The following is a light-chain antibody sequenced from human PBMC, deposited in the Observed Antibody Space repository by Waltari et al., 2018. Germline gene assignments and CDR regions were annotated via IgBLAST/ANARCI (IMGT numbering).Light chain of an antibody. V-gene: IGKV1-39*01. CDR3: QQSYSSPPYT. J-gene: IGKJ2*01. CDR1: QSISSY. CDR2: AAS. Sequence: TQSPSSLSASVGDRVTITCRASQSISSYLNWYQQKPGKAPKLLIFAASNLQSGVPSSFSGSGFGTDFTLIISSLQPEDFATYFCQQSYSSPPYTFGQGTKLDIK.